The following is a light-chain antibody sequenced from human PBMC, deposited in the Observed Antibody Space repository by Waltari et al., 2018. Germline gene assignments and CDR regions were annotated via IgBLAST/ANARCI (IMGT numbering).Light chain of an antibody. Sequence: DIQMTQSPSSLSASVGDRVTITCQASQDLSNFLNWYQQKPGKAPKLLIYDASSLQSGVPSRFSGSGSGTDFTLTISSLQPEDFATYYCQQSYSTPYTFGQGTKLEIK. CDR2: DAS. V-gene: IGKV1-39*01. CDR1: QDLSNF. J-gene: IGKJ2*01. CDR3: QQSYSTPYT.